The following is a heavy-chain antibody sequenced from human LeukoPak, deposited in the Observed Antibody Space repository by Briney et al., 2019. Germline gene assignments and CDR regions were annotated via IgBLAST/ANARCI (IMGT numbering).Heavy chain of an antibody. D-gene: IGHD3/OR15-3a*01. CDR3: ATAPFGTSDYTDV. V-gene: IGHV3-69-1*01. J-gene: IGHJ6*03. CDR2: VSPTGTT. Sequence: GGSLRLSCVASGFNFRYYSLNWVRQGPGKGLEWVAHVSPTGTTHYSDSVKGRFTISRDNVRNSLSLQMHSLRSADTGLYFCATAPFGTSDYTDVWGRGTTVTVSS. CDR1: GFNFRYYS.